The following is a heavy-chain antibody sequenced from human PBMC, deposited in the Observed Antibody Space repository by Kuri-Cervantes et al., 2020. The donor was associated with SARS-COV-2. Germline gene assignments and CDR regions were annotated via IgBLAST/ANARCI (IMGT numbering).Heavy chain of an antibody. D-gene: IGHD1-26*01. J-gene: IGHJ3*02. CDR1: GFTFSSYW. CDR3: AREGVDIVGAPHDAFDI. Sequence: GGSLRLSCAASGFTFSSYWMSWVRQAPGKGLEWVANIKQDGSEKYYVDSVKGRFTISRDNAKNSLYLQMYSLRAEDTAVYYCAREGVDIVGAPHDAFDIWGQGTMVTVSS. V-gene: IGHV3-7*01. CDR2: IKQDGSEK.